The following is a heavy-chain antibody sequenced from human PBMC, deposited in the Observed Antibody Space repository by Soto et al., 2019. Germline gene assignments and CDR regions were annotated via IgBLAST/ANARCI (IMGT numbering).Heavy chain of an antibody. CDR1: GFPFSAYN. CDR3: SRSPEVGVRGAY. V-gene: IGHV3-21*01. J-gene: IGHJ4*02. Sequence: EVQLVESGGGLVKPGGSLRLSCTGSGFPFSAYNINWVRQAPGKGLEWVSSITVGSSHIYQPNSMKGRFTISRDDAKNSVYLQIDSLRDEDTALYYCSRSPEVGVRGAYWGQGILVTVSS. D-gene: IGHD3-16*01. CDR2: ITVGSSHI.